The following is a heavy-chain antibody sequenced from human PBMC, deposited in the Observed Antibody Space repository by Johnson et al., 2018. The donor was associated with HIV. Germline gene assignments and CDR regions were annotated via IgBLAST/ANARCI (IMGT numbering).Heavy chain of an antibody. D-gene: IGHD6-19*01. J-gene: IGHJ3*02. CDR3: ARDNGAVAGPEGAFDI. Sequence: QVQLVESGGGVVQPGRSLRLSCAASGFTFSNYVIHWVRQSPGKGLEWVAVISSDGSNKYYVDSVKGRFTISRDNSENTLYLQMNSLRPEDTAVYYCARDNGAVAGPEGAFDIWGQGTMVTVSS. V-gene: IGHV3-30*03. CDR2: ISSDGSNK. CDR1: GFTFSNYV.